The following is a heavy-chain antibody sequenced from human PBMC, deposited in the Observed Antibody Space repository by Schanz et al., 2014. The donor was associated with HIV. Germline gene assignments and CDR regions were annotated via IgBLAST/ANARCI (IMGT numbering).Heavy chain of an antibody. Sequence: QVQLVVSGGGVVQPGRSLRLSCAASGFTFSSFAMHWVRQAPDKGLDWVAVISYDGSNKYYADSVKGRFTISRDNSKNTLYLQINSLRADDTAVYYCARDVSYDSSGYYSDYYYGMDVWGQGTTVTVSS. V-gene: IGHV3-30-3*01. CDR3: ARDVSYDSSGYYSDYYYGMDV. J-gene: IGHJ6*02. D-gene: IGHD3-22*01. CDR1: GFTFSSFA. CDR2: ISYDGSNK.